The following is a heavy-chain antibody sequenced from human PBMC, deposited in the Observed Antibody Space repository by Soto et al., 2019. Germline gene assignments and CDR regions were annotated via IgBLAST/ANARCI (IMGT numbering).Heavy chain of an antibody. Sequence: QVQLQESGPGLVKPSQTLSLTCTVSGGSISSGDYYWSWIRQPPGKGLEWLGYIYYSGSTYYNPSLKSRVTISVDTSKNQFSLKLSSVTAADTAVYYCARFPVYAGDYYYYYYGMDVWGQGTTVTVSS. CDR3: ARFPVYAGDYYYYYYGMDV. CDR2: IYYSGST. D-gene: IGHD3-16*01. CDR1: GGSISSGDYY. J-gene: IGHJ6*02. V-gene: IGHV4-30-4*01.